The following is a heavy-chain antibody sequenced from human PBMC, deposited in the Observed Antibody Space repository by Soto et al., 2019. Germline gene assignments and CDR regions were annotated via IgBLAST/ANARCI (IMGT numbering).Heavy chain of an antibody. CDR1: GFTFSSYW. J-gene: IGHJ4*02. Sequence: GGSLRLSCAVSGFTFSSYWMSWVRQAPGKGLEWVANIKPDGSETYFVDSLRGRFTISRDDAKNSLYLHVNSVRLDDTNVYYCXXXKSSRYXDYXGPGTLVTVSS. CDR3: XXXKSSRYXDY. D-gene: IGHD6-13*01. CDR2: IKPDGSET. V-gene: IGHV3-7*01.